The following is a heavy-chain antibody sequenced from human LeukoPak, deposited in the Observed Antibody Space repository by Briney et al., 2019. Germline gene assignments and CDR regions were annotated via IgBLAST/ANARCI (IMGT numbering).Heavy chain of an antibody. CDR3: AKDISLEMEWLFSPFDY. CDR2: NSGSGGST. D-gene: IGHD3-3*01. CDR1: GFTVTKTY. Sequence: QPGGSLRLSCAASGFTVTKTYMTWVRQAPGKGLEWDSANSGSGGSTYYADSVKGRFTISRDKSKNTLYLQMNSLRAEDTAVYYCAKDISLEMEWLFSPFDYWGQGTLVTVSS. J-gene: IGHJ4*02. V-gene: IGHV3-23*01.